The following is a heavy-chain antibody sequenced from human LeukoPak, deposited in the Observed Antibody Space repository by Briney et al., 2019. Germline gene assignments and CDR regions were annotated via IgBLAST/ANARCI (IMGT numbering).Heavy chain of an antibody. V-gene: IGHV3-7*01. D-gene: IGHD1-1*01. CDR2: MKQDGSEK. CDR1: GFSLDSYW. J-gene: IGHJ4*02. Sequence: GGSLRLSCAASGFSLDSYWMSWVRQAPGKGLEWVATMKQDGSEKYYVDSVKGRFTVSRDNAKNSLFLQMTSLRAEDTAVYYCARGVRAEYTWNDFLDYWGQGTLVTVSS. CDR3: ARGVRAEYTWNDFLDY.